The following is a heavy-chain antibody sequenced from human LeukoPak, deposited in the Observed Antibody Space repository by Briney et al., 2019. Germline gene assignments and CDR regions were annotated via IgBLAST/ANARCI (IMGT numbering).Heavy chain of an antibody. D-gene: IGHD1-1*01. V-gene: IGHV4-59*01. CDR3: ARDRLQLQS. CDR1: GGSISNYY. CDR2: IYYTGNT. J-gene: IGHJ5*02. Sequence: PSETLSLTCTVSGGSISNYYWNWIRQPPGKGLEWIGYIYYTGNTNYNPSLKSRVTISVDTSKNQFSLKLSSVTAADTAVCYCARDRLQLQSWGQGTLVTVSS.